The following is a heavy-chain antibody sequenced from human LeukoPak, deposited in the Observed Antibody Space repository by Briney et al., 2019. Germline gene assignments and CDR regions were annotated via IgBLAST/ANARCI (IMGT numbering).Heavy chain of an antibody. Sequence: GGSLRLSCAASGFTFSDYYMSWLRQAPGKGLEWVSYISSSSSYTNYADSVKGRFTISRDNAKNSLYLQMNSLRAEDTAVYSCARARDSSGSYVAFDIWGQGTMVTVSS. CDR2: ISSSSSYT. J-gene: IGHJ3*02. CDR3: ARARDSSGSYVAFDI. V-gene: IGHV3-11*06. D-gene: IGHD3-22*01. CDR1: GFTFSDYY.